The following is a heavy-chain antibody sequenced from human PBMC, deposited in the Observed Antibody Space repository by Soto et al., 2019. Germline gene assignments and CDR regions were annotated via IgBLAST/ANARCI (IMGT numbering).Heavy chain of an antibody. CDR1: GYSFTRYW. Sequence: EVQLVQSGAEVKKPGESLKISCKGSGYSFTRYWIGWVRQMPGKGLEWMGILYPGDSDTRYSPSFRGQVSISAGKSISTAQLPRGSLEAPDTGLYYLSRSAPRFGYGVYFDYWGQGTLVTVSS. J-gene: IGHJ4*02. CDR3: SRSAPRFGYGVYFDY. D-gene: IGHD5-18*01. CDR2: LYPGDSDT. V-gene: IGHV5-51*01.